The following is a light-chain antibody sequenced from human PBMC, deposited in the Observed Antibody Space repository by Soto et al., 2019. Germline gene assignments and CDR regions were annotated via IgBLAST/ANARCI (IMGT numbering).Light chain of an antibody. Sequence: EIVLTQSPGTLSLSPGERATLSCRASQSVSGSYLAWYQQKPGQSPRLLIYGSSDRATGIPDRFSGSGSGTDFTLTISRVEPADFAVYYCQQYGSSPPYTFGQGTKLEIK. J-gene: IGKJ2*01. V-gene: IGKV3-20*01. CDR2: GSS. CDR3: QQYGSSPPYT. CDR1: QSVSGSY.